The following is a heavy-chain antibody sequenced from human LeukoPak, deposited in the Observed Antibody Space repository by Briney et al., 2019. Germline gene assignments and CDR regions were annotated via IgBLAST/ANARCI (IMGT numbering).Heavy chain of an antibody. D-gene: IGHD5-12*01. CDR1: GGTFSSYA. Sequence: SVKVSCKAAGGTFSSYAISWVRQAPGQGLEWMGGIIPIFGTANYAQKFQGRVTITADKSTSTAYMELSSLRSEDTAVYYCARGGGYSGCDYYYMDVWGKGTTVTVSS. CDR2: IIPIFGTA. V-gene: IGHV1-69*06. CDR3: ARGGGYSGCDYYYMDV. J-gene: IGHJ6*03.